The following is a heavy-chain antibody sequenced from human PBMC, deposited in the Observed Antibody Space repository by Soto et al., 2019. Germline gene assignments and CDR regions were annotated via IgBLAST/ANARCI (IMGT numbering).Heavy chain of an antibody. Sequence: SETLSLTCTVSGGSISSYYWSWIRQPPGKGLEWIGYIYYSGSTNYNPSLKSRVTISVDTSKNQFSLKLSSVTAADTAVYYYARRYGASFDYWGQGTLVTVSS. CDR1: GGSISSYY. J-gene: IGHJ4*02. D-gene: IGHD4-17*01. CDR3: ARRYGASFDY. V-gene: IGHV4-59*01. CDR2: IYYSGST.